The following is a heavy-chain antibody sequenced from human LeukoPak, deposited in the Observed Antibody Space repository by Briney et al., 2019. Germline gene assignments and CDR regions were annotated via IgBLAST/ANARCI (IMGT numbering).Heavy chain of an antibody. CDR1: GGTFSSYA. V-gene: IGHV1-69*01. D-gene: IGHD5-12*01. CDR3: ARENVDIVARAGYYFDY. J-gene: IGHJ4*02. CDR2: IIPIFGTA. Sequence: GSSVKVSCKASGGTFSSYAISWVRQAPGQGLEWMGGIIPIFGTANYAQKFQGRVTITADESTSTAYMELSSLRSEDTAVYYCARENVDIVARAGYYFDYWGQGTLVTVSS.